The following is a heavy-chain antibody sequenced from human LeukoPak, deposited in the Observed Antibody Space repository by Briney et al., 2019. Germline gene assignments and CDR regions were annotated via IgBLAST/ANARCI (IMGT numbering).Heavy chain of an antibody. CDR1: GGSISSSNW. CDR3: ARGSYGFGYCSGGSCYHFDY. Sequence: PSETLSLTRAVSGGSISSSNWWSWVRQPPGKGLEWIGEIYHSGSTNYNPSLKSRVTISVDKSKNQFSLKLSSVTAADTAVYYCARGSYGFGYCSGGSCYHFDYWGQGTLVTVSS. J-gene: IGHJ4*02. V-gene: IGHV4-4*02. D-gene: IGHD2-15*01. CDR2: IYHSGST.